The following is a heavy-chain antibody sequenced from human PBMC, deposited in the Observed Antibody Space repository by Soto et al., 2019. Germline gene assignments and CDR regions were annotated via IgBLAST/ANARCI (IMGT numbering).Heavy chain of an antibody. J-gene: IGHJ6*02. V-gene: IGHV3-30*18. CDR2: ISYDGSNK. Sequence: GGSLRLSCAASGFTFSSYGMHWVRQAPGKGLEWVAVISYDGSNKYYADSVKGRFTISRDNSKNTLYLQMNSLRAEDTAVYYCAKDPNPGILTGYSENYGMDVWGQGTTVTVSS. D-gene: IGHD3-9*01. CDR3: AKDPNPGILTGYSENYGMDV. CDR1: GFTFSSYG.